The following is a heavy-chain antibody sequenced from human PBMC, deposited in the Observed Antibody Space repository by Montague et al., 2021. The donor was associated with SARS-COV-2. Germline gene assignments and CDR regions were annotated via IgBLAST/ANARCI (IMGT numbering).Heavy chain of an antibody. CDR2: IYYSGST. CDR3: ARGIRRTWIRLCVSSGFDY. V-gene: IGHV4-39*07. CDR1: GGSISSSSYY. Sequence: SETLSLTCTVSGGSISSSSYYWGWIRQPPGKGLEWIGSIYYSGSTYYNPSLKSRVTISVDTSKNQFSLKLSSVTAADTAVYYCARGIRRTWIRLCVSSGFDYWGQGTLVTVSS. J-gene: IGHJ4*02. D-gene: IGHD5-18*01.